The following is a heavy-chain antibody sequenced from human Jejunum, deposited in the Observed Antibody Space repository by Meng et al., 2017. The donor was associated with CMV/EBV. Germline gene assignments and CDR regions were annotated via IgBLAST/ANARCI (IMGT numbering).Heavy chain of an antibody. Sequence: VVSEFKVDDFAMHWVRQAPGKGLEWVAGISWRGDTIAYVDSVKGRFTISRDNAKNSLYLQMNSLRAEDTAVYYCARDSGWLESFDYWGQGTLVTVSS. CDR1: EFKVDDFA. J-gene: IGHJ4*02. D-gene: IGHD3-3*01. CDR2: ISWRGDTI. V-gene: IGHV3-9*01. CDR3: ARDSGWLESFDY.